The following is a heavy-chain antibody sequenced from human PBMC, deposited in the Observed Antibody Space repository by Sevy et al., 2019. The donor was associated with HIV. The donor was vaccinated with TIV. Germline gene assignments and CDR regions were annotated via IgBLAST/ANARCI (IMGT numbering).Heavy chain of an antibody. CDR1: GYTFSNYG. Sequence: ASVKVSCQASGYTFSNYGVTWVRQAPGQGLEWMGWISGYNGNTKYAQKFQDRVIMTTDTATSTAYMELRSLRSDDTAVHYCVRDESFSLIVVDPDYWGQGTLVTVSS. CDR2: ISGYNGNT. V-gene: IGHV1-18*01. D-gene: IGHD3-22*01. CDR3: VRDESFSLIVVDPDY. J-gene: IGHJ4*02.